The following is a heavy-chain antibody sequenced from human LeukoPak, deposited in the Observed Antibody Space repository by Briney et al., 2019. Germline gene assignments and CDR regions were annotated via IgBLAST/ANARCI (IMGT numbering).Heavy chain of an antibody. J-gene: IGHJ3*02. CDR3: ARLVNNAFDI. CDR2: IGNDGRPI. D-gene: IGHD4-23*01. Sequence: GGSLRLSCAASGFTFSDSYISWIRQTPGQGLEWISYIGNDGRPIYYADSVKGRFTISRDNAKNSLYLQMNSLRAEDTAVYYCARLVNNAFDIWGQGTMVTVSS. CDR1: GFTFSDSY. V-gene: IGHV3-11*04.